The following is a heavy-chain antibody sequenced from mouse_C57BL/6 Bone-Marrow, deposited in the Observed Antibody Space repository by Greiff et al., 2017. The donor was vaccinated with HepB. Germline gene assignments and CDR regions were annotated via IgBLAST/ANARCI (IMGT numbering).Heavy chain of an antibody. CDR2: INPSNGGT. V-gene: IGHV1-53*01. J-gene: IGHJ2*01. CDR3: ARWGIYYGNYEGY. Sequence: QVQLKQPGTELVKPGASVKLSCKASGYTFTSYWMHWVKQRPGQGLEWIGNINPSNGGTNYNEKFKSKATLTVDKSSSTAYMQLSSLTSEDSAVYYCARWGIYYGNYEGYWGQGTTLTVSS. CDR1: GYTFTSYW. D-gene: IGHD2-1*01.